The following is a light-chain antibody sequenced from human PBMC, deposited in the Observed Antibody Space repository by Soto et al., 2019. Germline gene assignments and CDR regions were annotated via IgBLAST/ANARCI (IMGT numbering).Light chain of an antibody. Sequence: QSVLTQPPSAFGTPGQRVTISCSGSSSNIGSNTVNWYQQLPGTAPKLLIYSNNQRPSGVPDRFSGSKSGTSASLAISGLQSEDEADYYCAAWDDSLNASYVFGTGTKVTVL. V-gene: IGLV1-44*01. CDR3: AAWDDSLNASYV. CDR2: SNN. CDR1: SSNIGSNT. J-gene: IGLJ1*01.